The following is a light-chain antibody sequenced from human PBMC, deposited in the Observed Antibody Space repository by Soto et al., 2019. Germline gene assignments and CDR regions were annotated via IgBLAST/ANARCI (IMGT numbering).Light chain of an antibody. CDR2: TAS. J-gene: IGKJ1*01. Sequence: DIQMTQSPTSLSASVGDRVTITCRASQGIGYNLAWYQQKPGKVPKVLIYTASTLHSGVPSRFSGSGSGTEFTLTINSLQPEDVATYFCQKYGSGPWSFGQGTRVEI. V-gene: IGKV1-27*01. CDR1: QGIGYN. CDR3: QKYGSGPWS.